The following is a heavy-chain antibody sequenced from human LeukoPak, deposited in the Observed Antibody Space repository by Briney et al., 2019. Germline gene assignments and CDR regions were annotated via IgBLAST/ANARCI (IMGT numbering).Heavy chain of an antibody. J-gene: IGHJ4*02. CDR2: IKQDGSEK. CDR3: AREGSGYAHYLDY. V-gene: IGHV3-7*01. CDR1: GFTFSSYW. D-gene: IGHD5-12*01. Sequence: GGSLRLSCAASGFTFSSYWMSWVRQAPGKGLEWVANIKQDGSEKYYVDSVKGRFTISRDNAKNSLYLQMNSLRAEDTAVYYCAREGSGYAHYLDYWGQGTLVTVSS.